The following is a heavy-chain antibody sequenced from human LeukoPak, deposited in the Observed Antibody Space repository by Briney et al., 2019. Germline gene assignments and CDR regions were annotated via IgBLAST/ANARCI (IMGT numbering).Heavy chain of an antibody. V-gene: IGHV4-34*01. CDR2: INHSGST. D-gene: IGHD1-1*01. Sequence: SETLSLTCAVYGGSFSGYYWSWIRQPPGKGLEWIGEINHSGSTNYNPSLKSRVTMSVDTSKNQFSLKLTSVTAADTAVYYCARHRTGTTYDYWGQGTLVSVSS. CDR1: GGSFSGYY. CDR3: ARHRTGTTYDY. J-gene: IGHJ4*02.